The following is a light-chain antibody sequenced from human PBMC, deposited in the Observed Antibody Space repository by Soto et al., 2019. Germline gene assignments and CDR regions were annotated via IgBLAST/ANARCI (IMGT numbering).Light chain of an antibody. CDR1: QDIRSY. V-gene: IGKV3-11*01. CDR2: DAS. J-gene: IGKJ2*01. CDR3: QQRSNWPPYT. Sequence: EIVLTQSPATLSLSPGERATLSCRASQDIRSYLTWYQQKPGQAPRLLIYDASNRATGIPARFSGSGSGTDFTLTISSLEPEDVAVYYCQQRSNWPPYTFGQGTKLEIK.